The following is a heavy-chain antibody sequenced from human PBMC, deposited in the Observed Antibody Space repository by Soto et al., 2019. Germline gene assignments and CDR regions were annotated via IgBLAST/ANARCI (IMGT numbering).Heavy chain of an antibody. J-gene: IGHJ6*03. CDR1: GGTFSSYT. D-gene: IGHD1-1*01. CDR3: ARETKLEPGGYYYYYMDV. Sequence: QVQLVQSGAEVKKPGSSVTVSCKASGGTFSSYTISWVRQAPGQGLEWMGRIIPILGIANYAQKFQGRVTITADKSTSTAYKELSSLRSEDTAVYYCARETKLEPGGYYYYYMDVWGKGTTVTVSS. V-gene: IGHV1-69*08. CDR2: IIPILGIA.